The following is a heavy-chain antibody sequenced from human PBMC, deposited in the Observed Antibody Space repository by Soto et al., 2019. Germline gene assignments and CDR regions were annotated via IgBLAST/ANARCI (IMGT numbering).Heavy chain of an antibody. CDR3: ARHTYADIVVVPAAAPGAHAFDI. Sequence: GESLKISCKGSGYSFTSYWIGWVRQMPGKGLEWMGIIYPGDSDTRYSPSFQGQVTISADKSISTAYLQWSSLMASDTAMYYCARHTYADIVVVPAAAPGAHAFDIWGQGTMVTVSS. CDR2: IYPGDSDT. D-gene: IGHD2-2*01. J-gene: IGHJ3*02. CDR1: GYSFTSYW. V-gene: IGHV5-51*01.